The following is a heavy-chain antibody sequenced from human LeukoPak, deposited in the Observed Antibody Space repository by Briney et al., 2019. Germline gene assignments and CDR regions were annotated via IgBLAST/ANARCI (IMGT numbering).Heavy chain of an antibody. CDR3: AILPSTVTRAY. D-gene: IGHD4-17*01. J-gene: IGHJ4*02. CDR2: IYYSGST. V-gene: IGHV4-39*01. CDR1: GGSISSSSSYY. Sequence: PSETLSLTCTVSGGSISSSSSYYWGWIRQPPGKGLEWIGTIYYSGSTYYNPSLKSRVTMPIDASKNQFSLNLGSVTAADTAVYYCAILPSTVTRAYWGQGTLVTVSS.